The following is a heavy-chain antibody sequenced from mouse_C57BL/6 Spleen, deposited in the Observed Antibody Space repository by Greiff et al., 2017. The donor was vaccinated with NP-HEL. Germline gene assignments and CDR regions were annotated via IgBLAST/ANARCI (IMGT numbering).Heavy chain of an antibody. Sequence: QVQLQQPGAELVKPGASVKLSCKASGYTFTSYWMHWVKQRPGQGLEWIGMIHPNSGSTNYNEKFKSKATLTVDKSSSTAYMQLSSLTSEDSAVYYCARWETGRGYLDYWGQGTTLTVSS. V-gene: IGHV1-64*01. D-gene: IGHD4-1*01. CDR3: ARWETGRGYLDY. CDR1: GYTFTSYW. J-gene: IGHJ2*01. CDR2: IHPNSGST.